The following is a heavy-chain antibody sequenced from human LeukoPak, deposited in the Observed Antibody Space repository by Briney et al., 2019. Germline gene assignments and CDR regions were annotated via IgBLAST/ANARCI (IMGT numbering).Heavy chain of an antibody. Sequence: ASVKVSCKASGYTFTGYYMHWVRQAPGQRLEWMGWINPNGGGTNYAQKFQGRVTMTRDTSISTAYMELSRLRSADTAVYYCARIPKYDYDSSGTMAFDIWGQGTMVTVSS. CDR2: INPNGGGT. D-gene: IGHD3-22*01. V-gene: IGHV1-2*02. CDR1: GYTFTGYY. J-gene: IGHJ3*02. CDR3: ARIPKYDYDSSGTMAFDI.